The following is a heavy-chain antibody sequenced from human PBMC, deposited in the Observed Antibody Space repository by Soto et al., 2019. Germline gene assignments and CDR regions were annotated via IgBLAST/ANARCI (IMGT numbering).Heavy chain of an antibody. CDR3: ARGYCSSTSCYNDY. V-gene: IGHV3-33*01. CDR2: IWYDGSNK. D-gene: IGHD2-2*01. Sequence: PGGSLRLSCAASGFTFSSYGMHWVRQAPGKGLEWVAVIWYDGSNKYYADSVKGRFTISRDNSKNTLYLQMNSLRAEDTAVYYCARGYCSSTSCYNDYWGQGTLVTVSS. CDR1: GFTFSSYG. J-gene: IGHJ4*02.